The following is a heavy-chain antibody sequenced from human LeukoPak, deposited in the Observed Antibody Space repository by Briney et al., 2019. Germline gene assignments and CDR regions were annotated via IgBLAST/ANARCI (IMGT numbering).Heavy chain of an antibody. J-gene: IGHJ6*01. D-gene: IGHD6-6*01. V-gene: IGHV4-31*03. CDR1: GDSINSGGYF. CDR2: IYYSGST. Sequence: SETLSLTCTVSGDSINSGGYFWTWIRQHPGKGLEWIGCIYYSGSTYYNPSLKSRVTISVDTSKTQFSLKLSSVTAADTAVYYCARDRGLIAARSYGMDVWGQGTTVTVSS. CDR3: ARDRGLIAARSYGMDV.